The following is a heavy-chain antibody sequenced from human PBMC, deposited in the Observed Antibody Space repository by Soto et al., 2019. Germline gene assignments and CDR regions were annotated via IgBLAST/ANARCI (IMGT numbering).Heavy chain of an antibody. CDR1: GFRFSSYG. CDR2: ISSASSTI. Sequence: PGGSLRLSCAASGFRFSSYGMHWVRQAPGKGLEWVAMISYISSASSTIYYADSVKGRFTISRDNAKNSLYLQMNSLRAEDTAVYYCARFWDSPDYWGQGTRVTVSS. V-gene: IGHV3-48*01. D-gene: IGHD1-26*01. CDR3: ARFWDSPDY. J-gene: IGHJ4*02.